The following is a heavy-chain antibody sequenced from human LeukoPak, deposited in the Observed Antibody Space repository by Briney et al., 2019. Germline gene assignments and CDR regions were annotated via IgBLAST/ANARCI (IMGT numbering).Heavy chain of an antibody. J-gene: IGHJ3*02. V-gene: IGHV4-38-2*02. D-gene: IGHD3-9*01. Sequence: SETLSLTCTVSGYSLRNGFHWAWFRQPPGKRLEWIGSVSQSGSTYDNPSLKSRVTISVDTSKNQFSLKLSSVTAADTAVYYCAREMAERYYDILTGYYTRDAFDIWGQGTMVTVSS. CDR1: GYSLRNGFH. CDR2: VSQSGST. CDR3: AREMAERYYDILTGYYTRDAFDI.